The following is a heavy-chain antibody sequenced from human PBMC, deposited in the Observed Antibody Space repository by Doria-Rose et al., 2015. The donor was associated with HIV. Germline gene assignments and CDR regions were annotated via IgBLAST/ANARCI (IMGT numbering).Heavy chain of an antibody. CDR2: IFSADDR. V-gene: IGHV2-26*01. CDR1: GVSLSSPGMG. CDR3: ARIKSSRWYHKYYFDF. D-gene: IGHD6-13*01. Sequence: ESGPVLVKPTETLTLTCTVSGVSLSSPGMGVSWIRQPPGKALEWLANIFSADDRSYKTSLKSRLTISRGTSKSQVVLTMTDMDPVDTATYYCARIKSSRWYHKYYFDFWGQGTLVIVSA. J-gene: IGHJ4*02.